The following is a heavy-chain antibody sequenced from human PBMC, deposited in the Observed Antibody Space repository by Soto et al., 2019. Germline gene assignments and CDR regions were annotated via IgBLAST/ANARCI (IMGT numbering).Heavy chain of an antibody. D-gene: IGHD3-10*01. CDR3: ARSGLWFGEFSAFDI. V-gene: IGHV1-46*01. Sequence: QVQLVQSGAEVKKPGASVKVSCKASGYTFTSYYMHWVRQAPGQGLEWMGIINPSGGSTSYAQKFQGRVTMTSDTSTSTVYMELSSLRSEDTAVYYCARSGLWFGEFSAFDIWGQGTMVTVSS. J-gene: IGHJ3*02. CDR1: GYTFTSYY. CDR2: INPSGGST.